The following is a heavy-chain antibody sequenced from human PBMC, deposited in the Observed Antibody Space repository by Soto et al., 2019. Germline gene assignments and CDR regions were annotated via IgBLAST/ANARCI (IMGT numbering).Heavy chain of an antibody. D-gene: IGHD6-13*01. J-gene: IGHJ5*02. Sequence: EVQLVESGGGLVQPGGSLKLSCAASGFTFSGSDMHWVRQASGKGLEWVGHIRNKPNSYATAYAASVNGRFTISRDDSKNTAYLQMNSLKTEDTAVYYCARQSSRWEDWFDPWGQGTLVTVSS. V-gene: IGHV3-73*02. CDR2: IRNKPNSYAT. CDR3: ARQSSRWEDWFDP. CDR1: GFTFSGSD.